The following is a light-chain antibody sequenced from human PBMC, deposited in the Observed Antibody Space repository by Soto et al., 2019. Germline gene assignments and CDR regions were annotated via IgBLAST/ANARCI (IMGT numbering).Light chain of an antibody. CDR3: QQSYRTWT. V-gene: IGKV1-39*01. CDR2: AAS. J-gene: IGKJ1*01. Sequence: EIQITQSPSTLSPSVGDRLTLTCRASQSLSSWLAWYQQKPGQGPKLLIYAASSLQSGVPTRFSGSGSATDFPLTISSLQHEDFATYYRQQSYRTWTFGQGTKVDIK. CDR1: QSLSSW.